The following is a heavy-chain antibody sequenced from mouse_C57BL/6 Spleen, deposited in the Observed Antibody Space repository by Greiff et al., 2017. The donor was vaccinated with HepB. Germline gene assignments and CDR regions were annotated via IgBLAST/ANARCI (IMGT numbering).Heavy chain of an antibody. CDR1: GYTFTSDW. CDR2: IHPSDSDT. CDR3: AIQVAPYYAMDY. Sequence: QVHVKQPGADLVKPGASVKVSCKASGYTFTSDWMHWVKQRPGQGLEWIGRIHPSDSDTNYNQKFKGKATLTVDKSSSTAYMQLSSMTSEDSEVYYCAIQVAPYYAMDYWGQGTSVTVSS. V-gene: IGHV1-74*01. D-gene: IGHD1-1*01. J-gene: IGHJ4*01.